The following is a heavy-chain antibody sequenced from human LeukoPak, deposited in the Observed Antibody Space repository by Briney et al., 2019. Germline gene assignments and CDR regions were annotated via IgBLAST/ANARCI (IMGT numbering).Heavy chain of an antibody. J-gene: IGHJ6*02. CDR1: GFTFSDYY. V-gene: IGHV3-11*04. D-gene: IGHD4-17*01. CDR2: ISSSGSTI. Sequence: PGGSLRLSCAASGFTFSDYYMSWIRQAPGKGLEWVSYISSSGSTIYYADSVKGRFTISRDNAKNSLYLQMNSLRAEDTAVYYCARDEVAGDYYYYGMDVWGQGTTVTVSS. CDR3: ARDEVAGDYYYYGMDV.